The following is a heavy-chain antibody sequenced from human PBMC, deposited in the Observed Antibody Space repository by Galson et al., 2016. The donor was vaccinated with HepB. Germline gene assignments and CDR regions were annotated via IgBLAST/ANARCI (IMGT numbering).Heavy chain of an antibody. CDR1: GFTFTNYW. CDR2: VSPNGGEE. J-gene: IGHJ4*01. D-gene: IGHD4-11*01. V-gene: IGHV3-7*02. CDR3: AATTVGSGGTRRFDH. Sequence: SLRLSCAASGFTFTNYWMNWVRQTPGKGLEWVANVSPNGGEEYYVDSVKGRFTISRDNAGTSLFLQMDSLRVDDTAAYYCAATTVGSGGTRRFDHWGHGILVTVSS.